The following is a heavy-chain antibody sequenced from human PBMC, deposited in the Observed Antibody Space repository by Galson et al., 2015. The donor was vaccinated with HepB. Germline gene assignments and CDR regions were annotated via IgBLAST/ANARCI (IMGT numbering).Heavy chain of an antibody. CDR1: GFTFSSYA. D-gene: IGHD6-13*01. V-gene: IGHV3-64*01. Sequence: SLRLSCAASGFTFSSYAMHWVRQAPGKGLEYVSAISSNGGSTYYANSVKGRFTISRDNSKNTLYLQMGSLRAEDMAVYYRARDSSSAGGWFDPWGQGTLVTVSS. CDR3: ARDSSSAGGWFDP. J-gene: IGHJ5*02. CDR2: ISSNGGST.